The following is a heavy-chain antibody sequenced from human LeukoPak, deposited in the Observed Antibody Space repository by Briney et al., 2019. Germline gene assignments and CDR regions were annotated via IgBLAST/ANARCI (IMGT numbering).Heavy chain of an antibody. CDR2: INPSAGTT. CDR3: ARDGDHSSSSLSWFDP. Sequence: GASVKVSCKASGYTFTSYYMHWVRQATGQGLEWMGIINPSAGTTTYAQKFQGRVTMTSDMSTSTVYMELSSLRSEDTAVYYCARDGDHSSSSLSWFDPWGQGTLVTVSS. V-gene: IGHV1-46*01. J-gene: IGHJ5*02. D-gene: IGHD6-6*01. CDR1: GYTFTSYY.